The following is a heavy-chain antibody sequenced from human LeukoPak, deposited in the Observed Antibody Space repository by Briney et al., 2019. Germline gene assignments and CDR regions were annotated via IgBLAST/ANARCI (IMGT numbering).Heavy chain of an antibody. CDR2: IVVGRGNT. Sequence: SVKVSCKASGFTFTSSAMQWVRQARGQRLEWIGWIVVGRGNTNYAQKFQERVTITRDMSTSTAYMELSSLRSEDTAVYYWAAATCLFGEFPGDCYWGQGTLVTVSS. CDR1: GFTFTSSA. V-gene: IGHV1-58*02. D-gene: IGHD3-10*01. CDR3: AAATCLFGEFPGDCY. J-gene: IGHJ4*02.